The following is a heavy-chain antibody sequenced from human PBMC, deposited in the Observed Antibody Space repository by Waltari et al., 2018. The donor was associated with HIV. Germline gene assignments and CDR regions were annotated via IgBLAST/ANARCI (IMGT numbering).Heavy chain of an antibody. V-gene: IGHV4-38-2*01. CDR1: GYSISSGFY. J-gene: IGHJ4*02. Sequence: QVQLQESGPGLVKPSETLSLTCAVSGYSISSGFYWAWIRQPPGEGLVWIGNVYPSGAPTYKPSLESRVSISLDTSANKFSLKLTSVTAADTAVYYCARYGSGTSFEYWGQGARVTVSS. CDR2: VYPSGAP. CDR3: ARYGSGTSFEY. D-gene: IGHD3-10*01.